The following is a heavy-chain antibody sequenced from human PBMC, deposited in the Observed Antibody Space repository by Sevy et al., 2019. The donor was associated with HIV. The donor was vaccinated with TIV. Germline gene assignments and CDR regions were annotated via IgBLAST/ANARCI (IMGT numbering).Heavy chain of an antibody. CDR2: IYYSGNT. D-gene: IGHD3-9*01. J-gene: IGHJ5*02. CDR3: ARDKGYYDILTGYYGSYWFDP. CDR1: GGSISSYY. V-gene: IGHV4-59*01. Sequence: GSLRLSCTVSGGSISSYYWSWIRQPPGKGLEWIGYIYYSGNTNYNPSLKSRVTISVDTSKNQFSLKLSSVTAADTAVYYCARDKGYYDILTGYYGSYWFDPWGQGTLVTVSS.